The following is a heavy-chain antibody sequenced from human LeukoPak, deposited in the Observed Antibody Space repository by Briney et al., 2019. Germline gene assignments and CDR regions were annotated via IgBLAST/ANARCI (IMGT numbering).Heavy chain of an antibody. CDR2: ISYDGSNK. V-gene: IGHV3-30*04. J-gene: IGHJ3*02. CDR3: ARDTDAFDI. CDR1: GFTFSNYA. Sequence: PGGSLRLSCAASGFTFSNYAMHWVRQAPDKGLEWVAVISYDGSNKYYADSVKGRFTISRDNSKNTLYLQMNSLRAEDTAVYYCARDTDAFDIWGQGTMVTVSS.